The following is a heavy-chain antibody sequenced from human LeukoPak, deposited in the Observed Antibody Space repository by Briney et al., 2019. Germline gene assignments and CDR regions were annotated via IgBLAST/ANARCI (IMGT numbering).Heavy chain of an antibody. Sequence: GGSLRLSCAASGFTFSSYEMNWVRQAPGKGLEWVSFIRSGGITTYYADSVKGRFTISRDNAKNSLYLQMNSLRAEDTAVYHCARDYYYGSGSYSDSWGQGTLVTVSS. D-gene: IGHD3-10*01. V-gene: IGHV3-48*03. CDR1: GFTFSSYE. CDR3: ARDYYYGSGSYSDS. J-gene: IGHJ4*02. CDR2: IRSGGITT.